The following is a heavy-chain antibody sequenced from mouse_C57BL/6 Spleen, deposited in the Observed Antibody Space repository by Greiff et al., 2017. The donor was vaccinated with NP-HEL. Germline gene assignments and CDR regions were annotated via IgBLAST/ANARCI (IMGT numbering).Heavy chain of an antibody. Sequence: VQLQQPGTELVKPGASVKLSCKASGYTFTSYWMHWVKQRPGQGLEWIGNINPSNGGTNYNEKFKSKATLTVDKSSSTAYMQLSSLTSEDSAVYYCARAVVVHYYAMDYWGQGTSVTVSS. CDR3: ARAVVVHYYAMDY. J-gene: IGHJ4*01. V-gene: IGHV1-53*01. CDR2: INPSNGGT. D-gene: IGHD1-1*01. CDR1: GYTFTSYW.